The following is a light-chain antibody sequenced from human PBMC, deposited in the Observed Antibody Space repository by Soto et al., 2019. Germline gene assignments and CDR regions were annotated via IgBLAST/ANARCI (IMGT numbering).Light chain of an antibody. CDR1: RGISSN. CDR2: DAS. J-gene: IGKJ1*01. V-gene: IGKV3-15*01. CDR3: HQYNNWPPWT. Sequence: EIMMTQSPATLPVSPGERATLSCRASRGISSNLAWYQQKPGQAPRLLIYDASTRATGIPARFSGSGSGTEFTLTISSLQSEDFAVYYCHQYNNWPPWTFGQGTKVDIK.